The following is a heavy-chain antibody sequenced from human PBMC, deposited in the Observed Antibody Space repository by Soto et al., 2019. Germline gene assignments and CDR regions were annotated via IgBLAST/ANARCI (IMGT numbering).Heavy chain of an antibody. CDR2: ISYDGSNK. D-gene: IGHD3-16*01. CDR3: ARDISLGELRTFGMDV. Sequence: GGSLRLSCAASGFTFSSYAMHWVRQAPGKGLEWVAVISYDGSNKYYADSVKGRFTISRDNSKDTLYLQMNSLRAEDTAVYYCARDISLGELRTFGMDVWGQGTTVTVSS. V-gene: IGHV3-30-3*01. J-gene: IGHJ6*02. CDR1: GFTFSSYA.